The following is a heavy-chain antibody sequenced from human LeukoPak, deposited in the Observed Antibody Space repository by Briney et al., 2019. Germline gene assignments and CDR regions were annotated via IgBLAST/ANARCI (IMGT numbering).Heavy chain of an antibody. CDR3: ATHSAAAAVYLDY. D-gene: IGHD6-13*01. V-gene: IGHV4-59*08. CDR2: IYYSGNT. CDR1: GGFISGYY. Sequence: SETLSLTCTVSGGFISGYYWSWIRQPPGKGLEWIGYIYYSGNTNYNPSLKSRVTISVDKSKNQFSLKLSSVTAADTAVYYCATHSAAAAVYLDYWGHGTPGTVSS. J-gene: IGHJ4*01.